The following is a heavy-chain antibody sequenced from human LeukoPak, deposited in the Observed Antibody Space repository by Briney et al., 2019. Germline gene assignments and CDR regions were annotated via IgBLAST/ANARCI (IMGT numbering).Heavy chain of an antibody. D-gene: IGHD5-18*01. CDR2: IYYSGST. V-gene: IGHV4-59*01. J-gene: IGHJ5*02. Sequence: SETLSLTCTVSGGSISSYYWSWIRQPPGKGLEWIGYIYYSGSTNYNPSLKSRVTISVDTSKNQFSLKLSSVTAADTAVYYCARARSRGYSYGYSWFDPWGQGTLVTVSS. CDR1: GGSISSYY. CDR3: ARARSRGYSYGYSWFDP.